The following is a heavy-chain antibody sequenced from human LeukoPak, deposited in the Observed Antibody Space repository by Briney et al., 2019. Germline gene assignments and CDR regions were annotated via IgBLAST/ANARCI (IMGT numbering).Heavy chain of an antibody. V-gene: IGHV3-48*01. CDR1: GFTFSNYA. CDR3: ARDLYSGSYYDFDY. D-gene: IGHD1-26*01. CDR2: ISSSSSTT. Sequence: GGSLRLSCAASGFTFSNYAMTWDRQAPGKGLEWVAYISSSSSTTHYADSVTGRFSISRDNAKSSLYLQMNSLRVEDTAVYYCARDLYSGSYYDFDYWGQGTLVTVSS. J-gene: IGHJ4*02.